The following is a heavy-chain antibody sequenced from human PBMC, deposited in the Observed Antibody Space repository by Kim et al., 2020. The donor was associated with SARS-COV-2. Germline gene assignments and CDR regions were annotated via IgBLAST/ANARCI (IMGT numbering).Heavy chain of an antibody. CDR1: GFTVSSNY. V-gene: IGHV3-53*01. D-gene: IGHD1-26*01. CDR3: AREPRRGEQEG. CDR2: IYSGGST. Sequence: GGSLRLSCAASGFTVSSNYMSWVRQAPGKGLEWVSVIYSGGSTYYADSVKGRFTISRDNSKNTLYLQMNSLRAEDTAVYYCAREPRRGEQEGWGQGTLVTVSS. J-gene: IGHJ4*02.